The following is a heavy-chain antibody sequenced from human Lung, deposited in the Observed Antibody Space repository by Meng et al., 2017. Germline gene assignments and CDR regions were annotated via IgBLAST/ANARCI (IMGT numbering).Heavy chain of an antibody. V-gene: IGHV1-18*01. CDR3: ARSPYSSGWPNFDS. J-gene: IGHJ4*02. CDR2: ISVYNVNT. D-gene: IGHD6-19*01. CDR1: GYPFTNYG. Sequence: QVHLVQSGAAVREPGASVNVSCKASGYPFTNYGISWVRQAPGQGLEWMGWISVYNVNTNYAQKFQGRVTMTTDTSTSTTYMELRSLRSDDTGVYYCARSPYSSGWPNFDSWGQGTLVTVSS.